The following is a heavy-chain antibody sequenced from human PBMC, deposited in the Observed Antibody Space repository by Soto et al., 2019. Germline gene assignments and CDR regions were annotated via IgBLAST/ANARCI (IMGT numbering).Heavy chain of an antibody. D-gene: IGHD4-17*01. Sequence: QVQLVQSGAEVKKPGASVKVSCKASGYTFTSYGISWVRQAPGQGLEWMGWISAYNGNTNYAQKLQGRFTMTTDTSPSTAYMEQRSLRSDDTAVYYCAGPHYGDYARGYFDLWGRGTPVTVSS. J-gene: IGHJ2*01. V-gene: IGHV1-18*01. CDR1: GYTFTSYG. CDR3: AGPHYGDYARGYFDL. CDR2: ISAYNGNT.